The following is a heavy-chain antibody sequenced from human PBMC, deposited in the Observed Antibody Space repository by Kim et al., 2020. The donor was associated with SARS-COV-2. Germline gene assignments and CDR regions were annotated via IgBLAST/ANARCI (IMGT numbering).Heavy chain of an antibody. D-gene: IGHD3-22*01. V-gene: IGHV3-48*04. J-gene: IGHJ6*02. CDR3: ARENPTFYYDSGGFGNYYYNMDV. CDR2: ISTSSSTI. Sequence: GGSLRLSCAASGFTFSSYIMNWVRQAPGKGLEWVSYISTSSSTIYYADSVKGRFTISRDNAKNSLYLQMHSLRAEDTAVYYCARENPTFYYDSGGFGNYYYNMDVWGQGTTVTVSS. CDR1: GFTFSSYI.